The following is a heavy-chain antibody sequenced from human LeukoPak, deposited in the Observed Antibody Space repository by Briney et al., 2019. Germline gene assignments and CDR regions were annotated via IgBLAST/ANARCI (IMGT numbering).Heavy chain of an antibody. CDR3: AKDSTVAGHYYGMDV. V-gene: IGHV3-30-3*01. J-gene: IGHJ6*02. CDR1: GFTFSSYA. Sequence: GGSLRLSCAASGFTFSSYAIHWVRQAPGKGLEWAALISYDGSNKYYADSVKGRFTISRDNSKNTLYLQMNSLRAEDTAVYYCAKDSTVAGHYYGMDVWGQGTTVTVSS. CDR2: ISYDGSNK. D-gene: IGHD6-19*01.